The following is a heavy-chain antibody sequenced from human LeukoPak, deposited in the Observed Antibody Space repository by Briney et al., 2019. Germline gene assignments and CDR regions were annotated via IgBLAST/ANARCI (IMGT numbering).Heavy chain of an antibody. J-gene: IGHJ4*02. D-gene: IGHD5-12*01. V-gene: IGHV3-23*01. CDR1: GCTFSSYA. CDR3: AKDGGYSGYDFTDY. CDR2: ISGSGGST. Sequence: PGGSLRLSCAASGCTFSSYAMSWVRQAPRKGLEGVSAISGSGGSTYYPDSVKGRFTISRDNSKNTLYLQMNSLRDEDTAVYYCAKDGGYSGYDFTDYWGQGTLDSVS.